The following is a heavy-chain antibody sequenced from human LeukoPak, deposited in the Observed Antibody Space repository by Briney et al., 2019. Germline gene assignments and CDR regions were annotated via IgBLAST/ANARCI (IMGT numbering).Heavy chain of an antibody. D-gene: IGHD3-9*01. CDR1: GFTFDDYA. Sequence: GGSLRLSCAASGFTFDDYAMHWVRQAPGKGLEWVSGISWNSGSIGYADSVKGRFTISRDNAKNSLYLQMNSLRAEDTALYYCAKDGRYFDWPFRGAFDIWGQGTMVTVSS. CDR3: AKDGRYFDWPFRGAFDI. J-gene: IGHJ3*02. V-gene: IGHV3-9*01. CDR2: ISWNSGSI.